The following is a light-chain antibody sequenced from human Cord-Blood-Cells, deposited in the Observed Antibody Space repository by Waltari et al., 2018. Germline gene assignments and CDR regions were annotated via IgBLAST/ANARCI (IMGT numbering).Light chain of an antibody. J-gene: IGKJ5*01. CDR1: QSVSSSY. CDR2: GAS. CDR3: QQYGSSIT. Sequence: EIVLTQSPGTLSLSPGARATLSCRASQSVSSSYLAWYQQKPGQAPRLLIYGASSRATGIPDRFSGSGSGTDFTLTISRLEPEDFAVYYRQQYGSSITFGQGTRLEIK. V-gene: IGKV3-20*01.